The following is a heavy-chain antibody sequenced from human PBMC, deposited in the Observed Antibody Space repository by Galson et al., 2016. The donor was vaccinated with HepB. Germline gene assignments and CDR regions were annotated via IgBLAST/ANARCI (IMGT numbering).Heavy chain of an antibody. J-gene: IGHJ3*01. D-gene: IGHD1-26*01. V-gene: IGHV4-59*02. CDR2: MFYSESI. Sequence: SETLSLTCTVSGGSVSTYNWGWIRQAPGQGLEWIGYMFYSESINYNPSLRSRVTISIDTSKNQCSLSLSSVTAADTAVYYCARSVVGTTHDAFDFWGHGTMVTVSS. CDR3: ARSVVGTTHDAFDF. CDR1: GGSVSTYN.